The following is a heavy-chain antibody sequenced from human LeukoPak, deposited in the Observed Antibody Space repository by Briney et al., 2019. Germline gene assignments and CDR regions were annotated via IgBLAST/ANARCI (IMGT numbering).Heavy chain of an antibody. CDR3: AKHDRTTFDY. D-gene: IGHD1-14*01. V-gene: IGHV1-8*03. J-gene: IGHJ4*02. Sequence: ASVKVSCKASGGTFSSYAISWVRQAPGQGLEWMGYINPNSGETGYSQKFQGRVTITRDTSISTAYMELRSLRSEDTAVYYCAKHDRTTFDYWGQGTLVTVSS. CDR2: INPNSGET. CDR1: GGTFSSYA.